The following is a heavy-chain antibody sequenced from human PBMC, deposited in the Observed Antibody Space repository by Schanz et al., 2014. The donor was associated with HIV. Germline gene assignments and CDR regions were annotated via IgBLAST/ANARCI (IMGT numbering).Heavy chain of an antibody. J-gene: IGHJ3*02. D-gene: IGHD3-10*01. CDR1: GYTFTNYG. CDR3: ARGEMVRGVVKQHVFQI. Sequence: QVQLVQSGTEVKKPGASVKVSCKASGYTFTNYGITWVRQAPGQGLEWMGWISGYNGNTNYAQKVQGRVTMTRDTSTSTAYMELRSLRSDDTAVYYCARGEMVRGVVKQHVFQIWGQGTMVTVSS. V-gene: IGHV1-18*01. CDR2: ISGYNGNT.